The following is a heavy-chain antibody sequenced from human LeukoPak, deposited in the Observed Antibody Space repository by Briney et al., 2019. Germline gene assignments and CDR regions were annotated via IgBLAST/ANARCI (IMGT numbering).Heavy chain of an antibody. CDR2: IYHSGST. CDR1: GYSISSGYY. CDR3: ATYYYGSGSYYNEVNAFDI. Sequence: PSETLSLTCTVSGYSISSGYYWGWIRQPPGKGLEWIGSIYHSGSTYYNPSLKSRITISVDTSKNQFSLKLSSVTAADTAVYYCATYYYGSGSYYNEVNAFDIWGRGTMVTVSS. D-gene: IGHD3-10*01. J-gene: IGHJ3*02. V-gene: IGHV4-38-2*02.